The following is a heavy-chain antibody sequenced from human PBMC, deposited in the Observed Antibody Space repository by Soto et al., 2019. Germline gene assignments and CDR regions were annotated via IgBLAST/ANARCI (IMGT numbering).Heavy chain of an antibody. J-gene: IGHJ4*02. CDR1: GGSISSYY. CDR2: IYYSGST. D-gene: IGHD1-20*01. CDR3: ARPTYNSGSPFDY. V-gene: IGHV4-59*01. Sequence: SETLSLTCTVSGGSISSYYWSWIRHPPGKGLEWIGYIYYSGSTNYNPSLKSRVTISVDTSKNQFSLKLSSVTAADTAVYYCARPTYNSGSPFDYWGQGTLVTVSS.